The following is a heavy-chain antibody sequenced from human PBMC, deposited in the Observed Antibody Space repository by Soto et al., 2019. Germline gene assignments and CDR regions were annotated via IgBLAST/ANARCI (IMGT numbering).Heavy chain of an antibody. J-gene: IGHJ5*02. CDR3: AGEPLCGGVCYDHWLDP. D-gene: IGHD2-21*02. CDR2: SNIGNGNT. CDR1: GYTFTSYA. Sequence: QVQLVQSGAEVKKPGASVRVSCRTSGYTFTSYAIHWVRQAPGQGLEWMARSNIGNGNTKYSQKFQGRVTVSRDTSASTAYMELSRLRAEDTAVYYCAGEPLCGGVCYDHWLDPWGQGTLVTVSS. V-gene: IGHV1-3*04.